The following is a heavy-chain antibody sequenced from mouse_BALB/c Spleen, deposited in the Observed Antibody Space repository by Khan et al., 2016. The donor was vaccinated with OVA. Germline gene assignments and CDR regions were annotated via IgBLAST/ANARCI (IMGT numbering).Heavy chain of an antibody. V-gene: IGHV2-6-7*01. Sequence: QVQLKQSGPGPVAPSQSLSITCTVSGFSLTGYGVNWVRQPPGKGLEWLGMIWGDGSTDYNSALKSRLSISKDNSKSQVFLKMNRLETDDTARYYCGRANCANDRGAMDYGAQGTS. CDR3: GRANCANDRGAMDY. CDR1: GFSLTGYG. D-gene: IGHD4-1*02. CDR2: IWGDGST. J-gene: IGHJ4*01.